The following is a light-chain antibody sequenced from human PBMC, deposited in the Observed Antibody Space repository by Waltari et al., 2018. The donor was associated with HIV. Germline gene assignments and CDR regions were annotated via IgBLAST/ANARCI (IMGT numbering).Light chain of an antibody. CDR2: GNS. CDR3: QSYDSSLRGSV. V-gene: IGLV1-40*01. CDR1: SSNIGAPYD. J-gene: IGLJ1*01. Sequence: QSVLTQPPSVSGAPGQRVTISCTGSSSNIGAPYDVHWFQHRPGTAPKLLIYGNSNRPSGVPDRFSGSKSGTSASLAITGLQAEDEADYYCQSYDSSLRGSVFGTGTKVTVL.